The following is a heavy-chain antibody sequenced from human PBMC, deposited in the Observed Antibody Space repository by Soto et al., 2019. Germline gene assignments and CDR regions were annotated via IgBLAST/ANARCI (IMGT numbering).Heavy chain of an antibody. Sequence: ASVKVSCKASGYTFTGYFIHWVRQAPGQGLEWMGWINPNTGDRNYAQDFQGRVALTRDTSIGTAFMGLRDLTSADTAVYYCARSLSTIGARPDYWGHGTLVTVSS. CDR1: GYTFTGYF. D-gene: IGHD6-6*01. V-gene: IGHV1-2*02. CDR3: ARSLSTIGARPDY. J-gene: IGHJ4*01. CDR2: INPNTGDR.